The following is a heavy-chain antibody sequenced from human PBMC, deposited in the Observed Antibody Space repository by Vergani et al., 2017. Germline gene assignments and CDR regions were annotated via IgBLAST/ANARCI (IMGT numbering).Heavy chain of an antibody. CDR3: VNETPPIAVANQEDLHDAFDI. V-gene: IGHV3-64D*06. CDR2: ISRNGGST. CDR1: GFTFSCYA. D-gene: IGHD6-19*01. Sequence: EVQLVESGGGLVQPGGSLRLSCSASGFTFSCYAMHWVRQAPGKGLEYVSAISRNGGSTVYADSLNVRFTISSYNSKNTLYLQMRSLKAEDTAVYYCVNETPPIAVANQEDLHDAFDIWGQGTMVTVSA. J-gene: IGHJ3*02.